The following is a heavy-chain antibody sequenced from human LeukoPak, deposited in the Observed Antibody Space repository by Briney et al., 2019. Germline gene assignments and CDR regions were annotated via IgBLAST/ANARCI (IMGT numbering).Heavy chain of an antibody. CDR2: INPNSGNT. D-gene: IGHD3-10*01. CDR3: ARGPPHYYGSGSYYYY. V-gene: IGHV1-8*03. CDR1: GYTFTGYY. J-gene: IGHJ4*02. Sequence: ASVKVSCKASGYTFTGYYMHWVRQAPGQGLEWMGWINPNSGNTGYAQKFQGRVTITRNTSISTAYMELSSLRSEDTAVYYCARGPPHYYGSGSYYYYWGQGTLVTVSS.